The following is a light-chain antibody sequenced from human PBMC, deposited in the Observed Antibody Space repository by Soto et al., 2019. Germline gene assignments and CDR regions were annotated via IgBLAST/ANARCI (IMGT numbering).Light chain of an antibody. CDR3: QQYNSWPVV. J-gene: IGKJ2*01. V-gene: IGKV3-15*01. CDR1: QSISIN. CDR2: GAS. Sequence: IVMTQSPATLSVSPGEGATLSCRASQSISINLAWYQQKPGQTPRLLIYGASTRATGIPARFSGSGSGTEFTLTISSLQSEDVAVYYCQQYNSWPVVFGQGTKLEI.